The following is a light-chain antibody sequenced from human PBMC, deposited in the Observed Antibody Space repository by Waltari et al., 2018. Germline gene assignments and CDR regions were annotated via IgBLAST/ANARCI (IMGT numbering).Light chain of an antibody. V-gene: IGKV3-20*01. Sequence: EIVLTQYPGTLSLSPGDTATPSCRATQYIDFLTWYQQKPGQPPRLLIFSASTRATGIPDRFSGRGFGTDFTLTISRLEPEDFAVYYCQYYGDSPNTFGQGTKL. J-gene: IGKJ2*01. CDR2: SAS. CDR1: QYIDF. CDR3: QYYGDSPNT.